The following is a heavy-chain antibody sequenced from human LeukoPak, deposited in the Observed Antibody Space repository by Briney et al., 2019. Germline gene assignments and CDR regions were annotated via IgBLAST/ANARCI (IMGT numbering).Heavy chain of an antibody. CDR1: GFTVSSNY. CDR3: AKESWSGGSYSDY. V-gene: IGHV3-66*01. Sequence: GGSLRLSCAASGFTVSSNYMSWVRQAPGKGLEWVSVIYSGGSTYYADSVKGRFTISRDNSKNTLYLQMNSLRAEDTAVYYCAKESWSGGSYSDYWGQGTLVTVSS. D-gene: IGHD1-26*01. CDR2: IYSGGST. J-gene: IGHJ4*02.